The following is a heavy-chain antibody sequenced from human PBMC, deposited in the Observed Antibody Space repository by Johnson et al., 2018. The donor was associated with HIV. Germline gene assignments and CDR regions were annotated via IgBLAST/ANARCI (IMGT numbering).Heavy chain of an antibody. D-gene: IGHD2-8*02. V-gene: IGHV3-66*01. CDR1: GFTFIDYG. J-gene: IGHJ3*02. Sequence: VQLVESGGGVVRPGGSLRLSCATSGFTFIDYGMTWVRQVPGKGLEWVSVIYSGGNTYYADSVRGRFTISRDNSKNSLYLQMNSLRAEDTAVYYCARVARVVVYAEDAFDIWGQGTMVTVSS. CDR3: ARVARVVVYAEDAFDI. CDR2: IYSGGNT.